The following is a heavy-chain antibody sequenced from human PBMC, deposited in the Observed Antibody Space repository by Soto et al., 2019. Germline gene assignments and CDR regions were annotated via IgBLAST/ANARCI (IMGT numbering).Heavy chain of an antibody. V-gene: IGHV3-48*02. J-gene: IGHJ1*01. CDR3: ARDVWSSSWSLYFQH. D-gene: IGHD6-13*01. Sequence: EVQLVESGGGLVQPGGSLRLSCAASGFTFRSYSMNWVRQAPGKGLEWVSYISSSSSTIYYADSVKGRFTISRDNAKNSLYLQMNSLRDEDTAVYYCARDVWSSSWSLYFQHWGQGTLVTVSS. CDR1: GFTFRSYS. CDR2: ISSSSSTI.